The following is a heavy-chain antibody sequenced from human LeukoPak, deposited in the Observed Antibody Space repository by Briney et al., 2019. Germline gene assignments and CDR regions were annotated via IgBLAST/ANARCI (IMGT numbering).Heavy chain of an antibody. J-gene: IGHJ4*02. D-gene: IGHD6-13*01. CDR2: ISSSSTI. V-gene: IGHV3-48*01. CDR1: GFTFSSYS. CDR3: ARDLAAAGGDY. Sequence: PGGSLRLSCAASGFTFSSYSMNWVCQAPGKGLEWVSYISSSSTIYYADSVKGRFTISRDNAKNSPYLQMNSLRAEDTAVYYCARDLAAAGGDYWGQGTLVTVSS.